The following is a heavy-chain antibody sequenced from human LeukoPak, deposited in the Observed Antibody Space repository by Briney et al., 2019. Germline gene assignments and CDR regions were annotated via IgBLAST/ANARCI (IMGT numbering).Heavy chain of an antibody. CDR1: GFTVSSNY. Sequence: PGGSLRLSCAASGFTVSSNYMSWVRQAPGKGLEWVSVIYSGGSTYYADSVKGRFTISRDNSKNTLYLQMNSLRAEDTAVYYCAKDDLDYGVALDIWGQGTMVTVSS. CDR2: IYSGGST. J-gene: IGHJ3*02. D-gene: IGHD4-17*01. CDR3: AKDDLDYGVALDI. V-gene: IGHV3-66*01.